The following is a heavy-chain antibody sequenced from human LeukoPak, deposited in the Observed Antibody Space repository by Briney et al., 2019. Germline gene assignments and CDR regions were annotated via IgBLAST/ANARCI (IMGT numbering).Heavy chain of an antibody. CDR1: GFTFSSYA. Sequence: GRSLRLSCAASGFTFSSYAMYWVRQSPGKGLEWVAVISYDGSNKYYADSVKGRFTISRDNSKNTLYLQMNSLRAEDTAVYYCARGYYEIYYMDVWGKGTTVTVSS. J-gene: IGHJ6*03. CDR3: ARGYYEIYYMDV. D-gene: IGHD3-22*01. CDR2: ISYDGSNK. V-gene: IGHV3-30*04.